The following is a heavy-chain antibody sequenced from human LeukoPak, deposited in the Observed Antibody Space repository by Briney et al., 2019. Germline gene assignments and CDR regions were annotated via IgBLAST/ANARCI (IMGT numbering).Heavy chain of an antibody. V-gene: IGHV3-21*01. D-gene: IGHD2-8*01. Sequence: GGSLRLSCAASGFTFSSYSMNWVRQAPGKGLEWVSSISSSSSYIYYADSVKGRFTISRDNAKNSLYLQMNSLRAEDTAVYYCARELSVQLYLDPWGQGTLVTVSS. J-gene: IGHJ5*02. CDR2: ISSSSSYI. CDR1: GFTFSSYS. CDR3: ARELSVQLYLDP.